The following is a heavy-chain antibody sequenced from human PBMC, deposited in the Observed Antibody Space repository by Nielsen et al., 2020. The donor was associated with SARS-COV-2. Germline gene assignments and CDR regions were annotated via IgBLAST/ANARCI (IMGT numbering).Heavy chain of an antibody. CDR2: ISSNGGST. Sequence: GGSLRLSCAASGFTFSSYAMHWVRQAPGKGLEYVSAISSNGGSTYYANSVKRRFTISRDNSKNTLYLQMGSLRAEDMAVYYCARVDNHVGVGAINPPVDWGQGTLVTVSS. CDR3: ARVDNHVGVGAINPPVD. J-gene: IGHJ4*02. CDR1: GFTFSSYA. D-gene: IGHD1-26*01. V-gene: IGHV3-64*01.